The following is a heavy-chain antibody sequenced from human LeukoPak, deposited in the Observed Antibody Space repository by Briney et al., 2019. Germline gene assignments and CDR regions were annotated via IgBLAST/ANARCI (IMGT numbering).Heavy chain of an antibody. V-gene: IGHV4-39*07. CDR2: IYYSGST. D-gene: IGHD3-10*01. CDR1: GGSISSSSYY. CDR3: ARRFGRKFGERFYYYHYMDV. J-gene: IGHJ6*03. Sequence: PSETLSLTCTVSGGSISSSSYYWGWIRQPPGKGLEWIGSIYYSGSTYYNPSLKSRVTISVDTSKNQFSLKLRSVTAADTAVYYCARRFGRKFGERFYYYHYMDVWGKGTTVTISS.